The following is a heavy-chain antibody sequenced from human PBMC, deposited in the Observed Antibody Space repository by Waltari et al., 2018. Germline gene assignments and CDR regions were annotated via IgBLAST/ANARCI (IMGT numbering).Heavy chain of an antibody. CDR3: ATAGVKTRGDAFDI. V-gene: IGHV1-2*06. CDR2: INPNSGET. CDR1: GYTFTGYY. J-gene: IGHJ3*02. D-gene: IGHD2-21*01. Sequence: QVQLVQSGAEVKKPGASVKVSCKASGYTFTGYYMHWVRQAPGQGLEWMGRINPNSGETIYAQKFQGRVTMTEDTSTDTAYMELSSLRSEDTAVYYCATAGVKTRGDAFDIWGQGTMVTVSS.